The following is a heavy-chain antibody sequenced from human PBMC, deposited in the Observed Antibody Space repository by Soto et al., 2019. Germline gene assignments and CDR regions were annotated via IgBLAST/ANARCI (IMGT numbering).Heavy chain of an antibody. CDR3: ARGAIVDY. V-gene: IGHV4-59*01. D-gene: IGHD2-15*01. CDR2: IYYSGST. CDR1: GGSISSYY. J-gene: IGHJ4*02. Sequence: SETLSLTCIVSGGSISSYYWSWIRQPPGKGLEWIGYIYYSGSTNYNPSLKSRVTISVDTSKNQFSLKLSSVTAADTAVYYCARGAIVDYWGQGTLVTVSS.